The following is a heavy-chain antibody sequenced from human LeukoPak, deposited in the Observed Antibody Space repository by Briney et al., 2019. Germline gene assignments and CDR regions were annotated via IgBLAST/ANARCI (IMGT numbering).Heavy chain of an antibody. J-gene: IGHJ5*02. CDR3: VRDAAQYCSGGSCYYGKWFDP. CDR2: IYHSGRT. Sequence: PSETLSLTCNVSGYSISSGYYWGWIRQPPAKGLEWIGSIYHSGRTHYNPSLKSRVTISGDTSKNQFSLKLSSVTAAETAVYYCVRDAAQYCSGGSCYYGKWFDPWGQGTLVTVSS. D-gene: IGHD2-15*01. V-gene: IGHV4-38-2*02. CDR1: GYSISSGYY.